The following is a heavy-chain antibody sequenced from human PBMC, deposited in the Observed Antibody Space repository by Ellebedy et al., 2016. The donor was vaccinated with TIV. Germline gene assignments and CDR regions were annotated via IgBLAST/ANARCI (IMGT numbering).Heavy chain of an antibody. Sequence: SLKISCAASGFTFDDYAMHWVRQAPGKGLEWVSGISWNSGSIGYADSVKGRFTISRDNAKNSLYLQMNTLRAEDTALYYCTKGPYYYDSNTYHPPFDYWGQGTLVTVSS. CDR3: TKGPYYYDSNTYHPPFDY. D-gene: IGHD3-22*01. CDR1: GFTFDDYA. V-gene: IGHV3-9*01. J-gene: IGHJ4*02. CDR2: ISWNSGSI.